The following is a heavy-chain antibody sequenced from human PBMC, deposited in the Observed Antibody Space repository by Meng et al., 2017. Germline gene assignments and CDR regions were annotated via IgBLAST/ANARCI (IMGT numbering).Heavy chain of an antibody. V-gene: IGHV3-30*01. CDR1: GFTFSSYA. CDR2: ISYDGSNK. Sequence: VQVVGSGGGVVQPGRSRRLSCAASGFTFSSYAMHWVRQAPGKGLEWVAVISYDGSNKYYADSVKGRFTISRDNSKNTLYLQMNSLRAEDTAVYYCASMGYWGQGTLVTVSS. CDR3: ASMGY. D-gene: IGHD3-10*01. J-gene: IGHJ4*02.